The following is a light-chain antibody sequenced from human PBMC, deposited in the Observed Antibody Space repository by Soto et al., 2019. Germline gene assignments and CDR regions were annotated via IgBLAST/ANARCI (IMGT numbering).Light chain of an antibody. CDR1: QSVSSAY. Sequence: EIVLTQSPGTLSLSPGERATLSCRASQSVSSAYLAWYLQKPGQAPRLLVYGASSRATGIPVRFSGGGSGTDFTLTISRLEPEDFAVYYCQQYGTSPLTFGGGTKVDIK. CDR2: GAS. V-gene: IGKV3-20*01. J-gene: IGKJ4*01. CDR3: QQYGTSPLT.